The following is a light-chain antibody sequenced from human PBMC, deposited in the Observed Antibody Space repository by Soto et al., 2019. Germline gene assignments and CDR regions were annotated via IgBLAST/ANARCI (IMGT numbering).Light chain of an antibody. CDR1: NNDIGAYNF. CDR2: DVN. CDR3: TSWTTSTTMI. V-gene: IGLV2-14*03. Sequence: QSVLTQPSSVSGSPGQSITISCPGNNNDIGAYNFVSWYQQHPGKAPKLMLYDVNIRPSGVSNRFSGSKSGNTASLTISGLQAEDEADYYCTSWTTSTTMIFGGGTKVTVL. J-gene: IGLJ2*01.